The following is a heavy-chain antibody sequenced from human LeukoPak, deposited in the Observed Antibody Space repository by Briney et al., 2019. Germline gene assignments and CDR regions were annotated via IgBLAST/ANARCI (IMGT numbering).Heavy chain of an antibody. J-gene: IGHJ4*02. CDR3: ARVRYYYDSSGYYTYFDY. CDR2: IYYSGST. D-gene: IGHD3-22*01. V-gene: IGHV4-59*01. CDR1: GGSISSYY. Sequence: SETLSLTCTVSGGSISSYYWSWIRQPPGKGLEWIGYIYYSGSTNYNPSLKSRVTISVDTSKNQFSLKLSSVTAADTAVYYCARVRYYYDSSGYYTYFDYWGQGTLVTASS.